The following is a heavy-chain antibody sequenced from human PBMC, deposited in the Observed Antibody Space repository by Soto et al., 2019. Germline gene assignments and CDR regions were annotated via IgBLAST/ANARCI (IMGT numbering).Heavy chain of an antibody. CDR2: INSDGSNT. CDR1: GFTFSIFG. V-gene: IGHV3-74*01. CDR3: ARGGVPAAMSY. J-gene: IGHJ4*02. Sequence: GGSLRLSCATSGFTFSIFGMHLVRQAPGEGLVWVSRINSDGSNTNYADSVKGRFTISRDNAKNTLYLQMNSLRAEDTAVYYCARGGVPAAMSYWGQGTLVTVSS. D-gene: IGHD2-2*01.